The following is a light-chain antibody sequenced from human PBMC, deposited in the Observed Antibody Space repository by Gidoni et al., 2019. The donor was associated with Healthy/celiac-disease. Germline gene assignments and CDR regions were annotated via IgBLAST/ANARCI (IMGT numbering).Light chain of an antibody. CDR2: LGS. V-gene: IGKV2-28*01. J-gene: IGKJ4*01. Sequence: DIVLTPSPLSLPVTPGEPASISCRCSQSLLHSNGYNYLDWYLQKPGQSPQLLIYLGSNRASGVPDRFSGSGSGTDFTLKISRVEAEDVGVYYCMQALQTPPTFGGGTKVEIK. CDR3: MQALQTPPT. CDR1: QSLLHSNGYNY.